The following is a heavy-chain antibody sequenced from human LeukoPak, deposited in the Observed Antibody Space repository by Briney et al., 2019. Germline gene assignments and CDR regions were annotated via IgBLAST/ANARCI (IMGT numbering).Heavy chain of an antibody. CDR2: IYSGGST. D-gene: IGHD3-22*01. Sequence: GGSLRLSCAASGFTVSSNYMSWVRQAPGKGLEWVSVIYSGGSTYYADSVKGRFTISRDNSKNTLYLQMNSLRAEDTAVYYCARTTYYYDSSGYFDYWGQGTLVAVSS. CDR3: ARTTYYYDSSGYFDY. V-gene: IGHV3-53*01. CDR1: GFTVSSNY. J-gene: IGHJ4*02.